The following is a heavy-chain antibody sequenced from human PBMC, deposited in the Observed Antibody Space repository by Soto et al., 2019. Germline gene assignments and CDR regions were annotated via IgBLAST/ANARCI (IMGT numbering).Heavy chain of an antibody. CDR3: ATSGRSGRYLVYDY. V-gene: IGHV4-39*01. D-gene: IGHD3-10*01. CDR2: IYYSGST. CDR1: GGSVSSSSYY. J-gene: IGHJ4*02. Sequence: QLQLQESGPGLVKPSETLSLTCTVSGGSVSSSSYYWGWIRQPPGKGLEWIGGIYYSGSTYYNPSRKSRVTISVDTSKNQCSLKLSSVTAADTAVYYCATSGRSGRYLVYDYWGQGTLVTVSS.